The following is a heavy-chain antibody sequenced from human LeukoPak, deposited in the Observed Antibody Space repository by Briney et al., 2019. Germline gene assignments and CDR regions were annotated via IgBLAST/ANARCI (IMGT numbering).Heavy chain of an antibody. CDR2: ITPNTGDT. Sequence: ASVKVSCKTSRYTFTGYYMHWVRQAPGQGLEWMGWITPNTGDTNYAQKWHGRVTMTRDTSVSTAYMELSRLRSDDTAVYYCARGGACSGDDCYLPYFDYWGQGTLVTVSS. V-gene: IGHV1-2*02. CDR1: RYTFTGYY. CDR3: ARGGACSGDDCYLPYFDY. J-gene: IGHJ4*02. D-gene: IGHD2-21*02.